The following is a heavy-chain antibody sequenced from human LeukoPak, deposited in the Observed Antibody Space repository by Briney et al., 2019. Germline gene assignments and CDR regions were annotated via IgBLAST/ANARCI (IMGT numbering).Heavy chain of an antibody. CDR1: GGSISSYY. CDR2: IYYSGST. V-gene: IGHV4-59*01. D-gene: IGHD3-10*01. Sequence: SETLSLTCTVSGGSISSYYWSWIRQPPGKGLEWIGYIYYSGSTNYNPSLKSRVTISVDTSKNQFSLKLSSVTAADTAVYYCARAITMVRGPRAFDPWGQGTLVTVSS. J-gene: IGHJ5*02. CDR3: ARAITMVRGPRAFDP.